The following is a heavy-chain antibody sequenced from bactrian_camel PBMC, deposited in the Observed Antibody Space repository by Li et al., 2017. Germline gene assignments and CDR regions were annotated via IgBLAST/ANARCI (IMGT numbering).Heavy chain of an antibody. CDR1: GYTNRITS. Sequence: HVQLVESGGGSVQAGGSLRLSCEPMGYTNRITSVAWFRQDTGKEREGVAHIDSDGKWYAESLKGRSTISTGDANNTLDLQIDSLQPEDTAMYYCAVLSQFNHCRGVLVGIWQQYASWGQGTQVTVS. CDR3: AVLSQFNHCRGVLVGIWQQYAS. CDR2: IDSDGK. D-gene: IGHD5*01. J-gene: IGHJ4*01. V-gene: IGHV3S55*01.